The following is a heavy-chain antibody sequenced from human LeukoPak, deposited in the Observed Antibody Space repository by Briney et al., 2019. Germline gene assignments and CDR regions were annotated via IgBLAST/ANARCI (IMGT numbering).Heavy chain of an antibody. CDR2: IYPGDSDT. V-gene: IGHV5-51*01. CDR3: ARQIWFGESQGWFDP. D-gene: IGHD3-10*01. Sequence: GESLKISCKGSGYSFTSYWIGWVRQMPGKGLEWMGIIYPGDSDTRYSPSFQGQVTISADKSISTAYLQWSSLKASDTAMYYCARQIWFGESQGWFDPWGQGTLVTVSS. J-gene: IGHJ5*02. CDR1: GYSFTSYW.